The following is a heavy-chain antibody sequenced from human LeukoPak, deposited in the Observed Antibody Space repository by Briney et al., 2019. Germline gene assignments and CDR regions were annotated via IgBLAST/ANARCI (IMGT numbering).Heavy chain of an antibody. D-gene: IGHD3-10*01. J-gene: IGHJ4*02. CDR2: INQEGSEK. CDR3: ARYGVAEGIYVDC. Sequence: GGSLRLSCAASGFSLRSHWMSWVRQAPGKGLEWVANINQEGSEKYYVDSVTGRFTISRDNAKNSLYLQMNSLRAEDTGVYYCARYGVAEGIYVDCWGQGNLVTVSS. CDR1: GFSLRSHW. V-gene: IGHV3-7*01.